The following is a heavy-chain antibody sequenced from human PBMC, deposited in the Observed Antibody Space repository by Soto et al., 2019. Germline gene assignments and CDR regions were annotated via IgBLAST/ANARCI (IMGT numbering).Heavy chain of an antibody. V-gene: IGHV3-53*02. CDR1: GFTVSDSY. CDR2: IYTGGST. CDR3: APSERYSNHNFVC. J-gene: IGHJ4*02. D-gene: IGHD4-4*01. Sequence: EVQLVETGGGLIQPGGSLRLSCAASGFTVSDSYMNWVRQAPGKGLQWVSVIYTGGSTYYADSVKGRFTISRDTSKNTLYIQMNRRRAEDTAVYYCAPSERYSNHNFVCWGQGTLVTVSS.